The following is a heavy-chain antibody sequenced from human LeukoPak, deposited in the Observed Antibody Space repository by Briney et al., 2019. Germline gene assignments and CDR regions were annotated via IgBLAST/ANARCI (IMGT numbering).Heavy chain of an antibody. CDR3: ASKSGDCYTIIYYSQFDY. Sequence: GGSLRLSCAVSGFTFSTSWMSWVRQAPGKGLEWVANVKQDGSETYYGDSVKSGFTISRDNPTNSLYLQMHCLRAEHTAVYYCASKSGDCYTIIYYSQFDYWGQGTLVTVSS. CDR1: GFTFSTSW. V-gene: IGHV3-7*01. D-gene: IGHD2-15*01. J-gene: IGHJ4*02. CDR2: VKQDGSET.